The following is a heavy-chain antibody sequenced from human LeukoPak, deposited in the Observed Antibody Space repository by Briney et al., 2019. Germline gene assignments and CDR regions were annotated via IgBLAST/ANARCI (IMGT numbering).Heavy chain of an antibody. Sequence: ASVKVSCKASGYTFTSYDINWVRQAAGQGLEWMGWMNPNSGNTGYAQKFQGRVTKTRNTSISTAYMELSSLRSEDTAVYYCARGHVDTVIDYWGQGTLVTVSS. D-gene: IGHD5-18*01. CDR3: ARGHVDTVIDY. J-gene: IGHJ4*02. CDR2: MNPNSGNT. V-gene: IGHV1-8*01. CDR1: GYTFTSYD.